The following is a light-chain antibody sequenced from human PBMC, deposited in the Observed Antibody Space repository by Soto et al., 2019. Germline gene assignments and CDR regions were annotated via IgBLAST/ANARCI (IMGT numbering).Light chain of an antibody. CDR3: MQGLQTLPT. Sequence: DIVMTQSPLSLPVTPGEPVSISCRSSQSLLHSDGYNYLDWYLQKPGQSPQLLIYLTSKRASGVLDRFSGSGSGTAFILKISRVEAEDVGVYYCMQGLQTLPTFGPGTKVHIK. J-gene: IGKJ3*01. CDR2: LTS. CDR1: QSLLHSDGYNY. V-gene: IGKV2-28*01.